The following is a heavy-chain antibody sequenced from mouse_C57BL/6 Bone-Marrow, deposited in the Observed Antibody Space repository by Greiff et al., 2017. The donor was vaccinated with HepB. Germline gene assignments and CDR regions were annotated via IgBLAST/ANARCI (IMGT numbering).Heavy chain of an antibody. CDR3: ARGGDDGYSYWYFDV. J-gene: IGHJ1*01. CDR1: GYTFTSYW. CDR2: IYPGSGST. V-gene: IGHV1-55*01. D-gene: IGHD2-3*01. Sequence: QVQLQQPGAELVKSGASVKMSCKASGYTFTSYWITWVKQRPGQGLEWIGDIYPGSGSTNYNEKFKSKATLTVDTSSSTAYMQLSSLTSEDSAVYYCARGGDDGYSYWYFDVWCAGTTVTVSS.